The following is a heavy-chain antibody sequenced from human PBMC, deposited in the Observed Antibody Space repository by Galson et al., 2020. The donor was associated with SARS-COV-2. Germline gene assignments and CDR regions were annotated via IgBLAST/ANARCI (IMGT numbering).Heavy chain of an antibody. V-gene: IGHV3-49*03. CDR3: TRVSSASRGNGAFDI. Sequence: GVLRLSCTASGFTFGDYAMSWFRQAPGKGLEWVGFISSKAYGGTTEYAASVKGRFTISRDDSKSIAYLQMNSLKTEDTAVYYCTRVSSASRGNGAFDIWGQGTMVTVSS. CDR1: GFTFGDYA. J-gene: IGHJ3*02. CDR2: ISSKAYGGTT. D-gene: IGHD6-6*01.